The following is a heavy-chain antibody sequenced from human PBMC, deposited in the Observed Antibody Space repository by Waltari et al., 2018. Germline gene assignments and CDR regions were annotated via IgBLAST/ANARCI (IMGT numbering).Heavy chain of an antibody. Sequence: EVQLVESGGGLVQPGGSLRLSCAASGLTFGSYWMTWVRATGKGLEWVGKKNQDGSETYYVDSVKGRFTVSRDNADNSLYLQMNSLRAEDTAMYYCASRYCTISRCYASSWNSFDYWGQGTLVTVSS. CDR3: ASRYCTISRCYASSWNSFDY. J-gene: IGHJ4*02. CDR2: KNQDGSET. D-gene: IGHD2-8*01. V-gene: IGHV3-7*05. CDR1: GLTFGSYW.